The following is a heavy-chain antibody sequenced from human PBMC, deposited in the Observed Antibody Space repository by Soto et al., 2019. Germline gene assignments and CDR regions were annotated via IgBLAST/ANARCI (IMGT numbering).Heavy chain of an antibody. CDR3: ARRLDYSNYLDY. CDR2: IYHSGST. V-gene: IGHV4-4*02. J-gene: IGHJ4*02. Sequence: ETLSLTCAVSSGSISSSNWWSWVRQPPGKGLEWIGEIYHSGSTNYNPSLKSRVTISVDKSKNQFSLKLSSVTASDTAMYYCARRLDYSNYLDYWGQGTLVTAPQ. D-gene: IGHD3-16*01. CDR1: SGSISSSNW.